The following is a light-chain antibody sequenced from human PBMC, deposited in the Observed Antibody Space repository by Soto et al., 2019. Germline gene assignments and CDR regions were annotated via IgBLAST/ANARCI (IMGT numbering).Light chain of an antibody. Sequence: EIVMTQSPATLSVSPGERAPLSCRASQSVSSNLAWYQQKPGQAPRLLIYGASTRATGIPARFSGSGSGTEFTLTISSLQSEDFAVYYCQQYNNWPLTFGQGTRLEI. CDR1: QSVSSN. CDR3: QQYNNWPLT. J-gene: IGKJ5*01. V-gene: IGKV3-15*01. CDR2: GAS.